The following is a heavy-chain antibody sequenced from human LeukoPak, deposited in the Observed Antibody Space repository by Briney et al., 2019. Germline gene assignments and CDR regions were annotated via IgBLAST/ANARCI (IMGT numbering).Heavy chain of an antibody. CDR2: ISGNGGRT. D-gene: IGHD3-10*01. CDR1: GFTFNNYA. CDR3: AKEQTSSGYFDY. V-gene: IGHV3-23*01. Sequence: EGSLRLSCAASGFTFNNYAMSWVRQAPGKGLEWVAAISGNGGRTYYRDSVKGRFTISRDNHKNTLYLLMNSLSAEDTALYYCAKEQTSSGYFDYWGQGTLVTVSS. J-gene: IGHJ4*02.